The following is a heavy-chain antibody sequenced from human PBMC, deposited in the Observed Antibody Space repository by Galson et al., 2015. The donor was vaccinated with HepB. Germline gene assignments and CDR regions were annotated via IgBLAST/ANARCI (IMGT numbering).Heavy chain of an antibody. CDR2: IKSKTDGGTT. D-gene: IGHD3-10*01. Sequence: SLRLSCAASGFTFSNAWMSWVRQAPGKGLEWVGRIKSKTDGGTTDYAAPVKGRFTISRDDSKNTLYLQMNSLKTEDTAVCYCTTETFPMVRGPTYYYYGMDVWGQGTTVTVSS. CDR1: GFTFSNAW. J-gene: IGHJ6*02. CDR3: TTETFPMVRGPTYYYYGMDV. V-gene: IGHV3-15*01.